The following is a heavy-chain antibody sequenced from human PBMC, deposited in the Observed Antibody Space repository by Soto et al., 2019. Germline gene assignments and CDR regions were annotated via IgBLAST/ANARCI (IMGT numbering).Heavy chain of an antibody. J-gene: IGHJ6*02. CDR3: STDLLQVVVVVTPLYYYYYGMDV. V-gene: IGHV3-30-3*01. Sequence: VQLVESGGGVVQPGRSLRLSCAASGFTLSSYAMHWVRQAPGKGLEWVAVISYGGSNKYYADSVKGRFTISRDNSNKGLYLQLQRLRAEYTASDYCSTDLLQVVVVVTPLYYYYYGMDVWGQGTTGTVS. CDR2: ISYGGSNK. CDR1: GFTLSSYA. D-gene: IGHD2-15*01.